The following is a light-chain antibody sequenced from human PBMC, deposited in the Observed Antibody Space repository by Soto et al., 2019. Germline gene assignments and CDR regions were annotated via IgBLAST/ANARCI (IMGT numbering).Light chain of an antibody. V-gene: IGKV3-15*01. Sequence: ELVLTQSPASLFVSPGAGATLSCRAIQSFGSNLAWYQQKPGQTPRVLIYGASTRAIGIPARFSGSGFGTEFTLTISSLKSEDFVVYYCQQYSNWPLLSFGGGTKVDIK. CDR1: QSFGSN. CDR3: QQYSNWPLLS. CDR2: GAS. J-gene: IGKJ4*01.